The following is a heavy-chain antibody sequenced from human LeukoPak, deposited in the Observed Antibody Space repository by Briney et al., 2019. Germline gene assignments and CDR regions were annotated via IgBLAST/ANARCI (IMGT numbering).Heavy chain of an antibody. J-gene: IGHJ3*02. D-gene: IGHD1-26*01. CDR1: GYTFTSYA. V-gene: IGHV1-3*01. CDR3: AREAGAKEAFDI. CDR2: INAGNGNT. Sequence: ASVKVSCKASGYTFTSYAMHWVRQAPGQRLEWMGWINAGNGNTKYSQKFQGRVTITRDTSASTAYMELRSLRSDDTAVYYCAREAGAKEAFDIWGQGTMVTVSS.